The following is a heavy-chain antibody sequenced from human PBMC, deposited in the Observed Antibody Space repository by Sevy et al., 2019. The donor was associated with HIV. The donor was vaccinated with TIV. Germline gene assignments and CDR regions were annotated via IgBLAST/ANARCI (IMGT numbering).Heavy chain of an antibody. Sequence: ASVKVSCKASGDTFSTYDINWVRQAPGQGLEWMGWMSPKSGSTGFAQKFQGRLTMTRDTSRNTAYMELSSLRSEDTAVYYCASGGSGDVWKCGYYYYGMDVWGQGTTVTVSS. D-gene: IGHD3-3*01. J-gene: IGHJ6*02. V-gene: IGHV1-8*02. CDR3: ASGGSGDVWKCGYYYYGMDV. CDR1: GDTFSTYD. CDR2: MSPKSGST.